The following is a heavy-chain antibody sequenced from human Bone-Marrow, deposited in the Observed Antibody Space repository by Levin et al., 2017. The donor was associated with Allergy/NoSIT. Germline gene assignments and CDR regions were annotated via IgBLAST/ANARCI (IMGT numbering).Heavy chain of an antibody. CDR1: GGSVSSDTYY. CDR3: ARDDYSDFTGWV. Sequence: GSLRLSCTVSGGSVSSDTYYWSWIRQPPGKGLEWIGYISSRGRTYYNPSLLSRVTISLHTSENQFSLKLTSVTPADTAVYYCARDDYSDFTGWVWGQGSLVTVSS. D-gene: IGHD3-9*01. V-gene: IGHV4-61*01. J-gene: IGHJ4*02. CDR2: ISSRGRT.